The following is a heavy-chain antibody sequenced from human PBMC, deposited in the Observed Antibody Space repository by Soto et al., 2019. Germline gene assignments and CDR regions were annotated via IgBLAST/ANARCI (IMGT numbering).Heavy chain of an antibody. V-gene: IGHV3-21*01. J-gene: IGHJ6*02. CDR1: GFTFSSYS. CDR3: ARDLQTPTCGVGIPDSYYYYYGMDV. Sequence: EVQLVESGGGLVKPGGSLRLSCAASGFTFSSYSMNWVRQAPGKGLEWVSSISSSSSYIYYADSVKGRFTISRDNAKNSLYLQMNSLRAEDTAVYYCARDLQTPTCGVGIPDSYYYYYGMDVWGQWTTVTVSS. D-gene: IGHD3-3*01. CDR2: ISSSSSYI.